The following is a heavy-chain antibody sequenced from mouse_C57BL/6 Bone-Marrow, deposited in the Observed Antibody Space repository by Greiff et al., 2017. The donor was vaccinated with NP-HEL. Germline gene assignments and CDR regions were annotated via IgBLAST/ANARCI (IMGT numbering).Heavy chain of an antibody. CDR2: IHPNSGST. V-gene: IGHV1-64*01. CDR3: ARTLYSNHEGGAMDY. J-gene: IGHJ4*01. Sequence: VQLQQPGAELVKPGASVKLSCKASGYTFTSYWMHWVKQRPGQGLEWIGMIHPNSGSTNYNETFKSKATLTVEKSSSTAYMHLSSLTYEDSAVYYGARTLYSNHEGGAMDYWGQGTSVTVSS. D-gene: IGHD2-5*01. CDR1: GYTFTSYW.